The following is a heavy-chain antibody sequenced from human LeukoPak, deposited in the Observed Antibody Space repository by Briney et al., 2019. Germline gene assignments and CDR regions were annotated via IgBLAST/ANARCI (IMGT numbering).Heavy chain of an antibody. CDR1: GFTFSSYG. CDR3: ANEPPWGDIPDSWDAFDI. D-gene: IGHD3-9*01. Sequence: GRSLRLSCAASGFTFSSYGMHWVRQAPGKGREWVAVISYVGSNKYYADSGKGRFTIPRDNSKNTLYLQMNSLRAEDTAVYYCANEPPWGDIPDSWDAFDIWGQGTMVAVSS. V-gene: IGHV3-30*18. CDR2: ISYVGSNK. J-gene: IGHJ3*02.